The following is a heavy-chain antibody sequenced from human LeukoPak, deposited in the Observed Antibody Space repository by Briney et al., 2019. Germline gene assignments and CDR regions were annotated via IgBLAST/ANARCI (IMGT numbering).Heavy chain of an antibody. CDR3: GRPNPDSSGYYGSFDP. CDR2: IYHSETT. CDR1: GGSVSSSSDY. Sequence: SETLSLTCSVSGGSVSSSSDYWGWVRQPPGKGLEWIGSIYHSETTYYNPSLKSRVIISVDTSKNQFSLKLNSVTAADTAVYYCGRPNPDSSGYYGSFDPWGQGILVTVSS. D-gene: IGHD3-22*01. V-gene: IGHV4-39*01. J-gene: IGHJ5*02.